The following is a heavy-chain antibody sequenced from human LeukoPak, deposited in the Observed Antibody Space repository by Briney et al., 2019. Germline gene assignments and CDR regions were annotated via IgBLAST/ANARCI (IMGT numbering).Heavy chain of an antibody. V-gene: IGHV3-23*01. J-gene: IGHJ4*02. CDR1: GFTISSYA. CDR3: AKFLPTHIVVANYYFDY. CDR2: ISGSGGST. D-gene: IGHD2-21*01. Sequence: GGSLRLSCAASGFTISSYAMSWVRQAPGKGLEWVSAISGSGGSTYYADSVKGRFTISRDNSKNTLYLQMNSLRAEDTAVYYCAKFLPTHIVVANYYFDYWGQGTLVTVSS.